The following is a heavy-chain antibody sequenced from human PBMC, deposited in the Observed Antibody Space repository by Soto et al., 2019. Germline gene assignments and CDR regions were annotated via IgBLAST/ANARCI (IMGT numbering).Heavy chain of an antibody. CDR1: GGSISSSSYY. CDR3: GSPFWSGSDYYYYGMDV. V-gene: IGHV4-39*01. D-gene: IGHD3-3*01. Sequence: SETLSLTCTVSGGSISSSSYYWGWIRQPPGKGLEWIGSIYYTGSTYYNPSLKSRVTISVDTSKNQFSLKLSSVTAADTAVYYGGSPFWSGSDYYYYGMDVWGQGTTVTVSS. CDR2: IYYTGST. J-gene: IGHJ6*02.